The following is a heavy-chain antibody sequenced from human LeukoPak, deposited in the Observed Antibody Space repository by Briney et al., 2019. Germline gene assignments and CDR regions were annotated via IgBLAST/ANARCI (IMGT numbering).Heavy chain of an antibody. V-gene: IGHV3-11*05. J-gene: IGHJ4*02. CDR3: ARVGTIAAAGTYDY. D-gene: IGHD6-13*01. Sequence: GSLKLSCPASGFTSSDYSRSWIRQAQGKGRGWVSYIGSSGSFTNYADSVKGRFTVSRDNTKNSLYLQMNSLRPEDTVVYYCARVGTIAAAGTYDYWGQGTLVAVSS. CDR2: IGSSGSFT. CDR1: GFTSSDYS.